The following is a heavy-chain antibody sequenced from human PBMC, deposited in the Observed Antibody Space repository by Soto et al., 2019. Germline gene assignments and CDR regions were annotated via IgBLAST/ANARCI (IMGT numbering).Heavy chain of an antibody. CDR1: GYTFTDYD. J-gene: IGHJ5*02. V-gene: IGHV1-8*01. CDR3: ARVAVADMPRWYHWFDP. CDR2: MNHNSGET. Sequence: QEQLVQSGAEVKKPGASVKVSCKTSGYTFTDYDINWVRQATGQGLEWIGWMNHNSGETGYAQKVQGRVTMTRSAYRSTAYLERSSLTSEETAVYYCARVAVADMPRWYHWFDPWGQGTLVTVSS. D-gene: IGHD2-15*01.